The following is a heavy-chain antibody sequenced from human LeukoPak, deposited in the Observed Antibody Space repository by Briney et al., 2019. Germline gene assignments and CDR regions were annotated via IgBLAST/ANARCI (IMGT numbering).Heavy chain of an antibody. CDR3: ASGYSSSASDY. V-gene: IGHV4-59*01. D-gene: IGHD6-6*01. J-gene: IGHJ4*02. CDR1: GGSISSYY. CDR2: IYYSGST. Sequence: SETLSLTCTLSGGSISSYYWSWIRQPPGKGLEWIGYIYYSGSTNYNPSLKSRVTISVDTSKNQFSLKLSSVTAADTAVYYCASGYSSSASDYWGQGTLVTVSS.